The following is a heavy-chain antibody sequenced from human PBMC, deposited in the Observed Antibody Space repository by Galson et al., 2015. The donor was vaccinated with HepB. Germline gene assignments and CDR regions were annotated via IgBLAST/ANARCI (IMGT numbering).Heavy chain of an antibody. J-gene: IGHJ5*01. CDR2: MTIGGDT. V-gene: IGHV3-11*06. Sequence: SLRLSCAVSGISVSDHYMSWIRQPPGKGLEWISHMTIGGDTDHADSVKGRFTTSRDNAKNSVYLQLNRLTGEDTAVYYCARALSVYYGPQWFYWFDSWGPGTLVTVSS. D-gene: IGHD3-10*01. CDR3: ARALSVYYGPQWFYWFDS. CDR1: GISVSDHY.